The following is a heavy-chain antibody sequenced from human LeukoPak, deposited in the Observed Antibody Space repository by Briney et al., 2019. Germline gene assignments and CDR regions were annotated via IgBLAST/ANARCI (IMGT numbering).Heavy chain of an antibody. J-gene: IGHJ4*02. D-gene: IGHD2-2*01. CDR1: GFTFSTYW. V-gene: IGHV3-74*01. CDR2: ISSDGSNT. Sequence: PGGSLRLSCAASGFTFSTYWMHWVRQVPGTGLVWVSLISSDGSNTNYADSVKGRFTISRDNAKNTLYLQMNSLRAEDTAVYYCATDVPAASIFGYWGQGTLVTVSS. CDR3: ATDVPAASIFGY.